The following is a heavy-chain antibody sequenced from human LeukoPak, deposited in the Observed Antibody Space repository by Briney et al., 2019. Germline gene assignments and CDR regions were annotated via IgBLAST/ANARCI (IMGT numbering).Heavy chain of an antibody. V-gene: IGHV4-39*07. Sequence: PSETLSLTCTVSGGSISSGGYYWSWIRQPPGKGLEWIGEINHSGSTNYNPSLKSRVTISVDTSKNQFSLKLSSVTAADTAVYYCAVGGYSYSLVWGQGTLVTVSS. D-gene: IGHD5-18*01. J-gene: IGHJ4*02. CDR3: AVGGYSYSLV. CDR1: GGSISSGGYY. CDR2: INHSGST.